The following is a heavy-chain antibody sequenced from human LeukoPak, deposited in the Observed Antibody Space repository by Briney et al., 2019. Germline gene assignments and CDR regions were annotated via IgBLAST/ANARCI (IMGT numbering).Heavy chain of an antibody. CDR1: GASLNISY. V-gene: IGHV4-59*08. CDR3: ARGNDY. Sequence: PSETLSLTCTVSGASLNISYWSWIRQPPGKGLEWIGYIYYGGSTNYNPSLKSRVTISVDTSTNQVSLKLSFVTAADTAVYYCARGNDYWGQGTLVTVSS. CDR2: IYYGGST. J-gene: IGHJ4*02.